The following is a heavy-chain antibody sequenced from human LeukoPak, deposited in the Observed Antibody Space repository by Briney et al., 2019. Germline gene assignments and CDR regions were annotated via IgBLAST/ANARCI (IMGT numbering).Heavy chain of an antibody. CDR2: IYYSGST. Sequence: SETLSLTCAVYGGSFSGYYWGWIRQPPGKGLEWIGSIYYSGSTYYNPSLKSRVTISVDTSKNQFSLKLSSVTAADTAVYYCASLTYYYDSSGYFGHNWFDPWGQGTLVTVSS. V-gene: IGHV4-39*01. CDR1: GGSFSGYY. J-gene: IGHJ5*02. CDR3: ASLTYYYDSSGYFGHNWFDP. D-gene: IGHD3-22*01.